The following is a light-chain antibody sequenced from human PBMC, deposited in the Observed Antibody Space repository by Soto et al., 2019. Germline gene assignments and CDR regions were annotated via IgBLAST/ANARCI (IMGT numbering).Light chain of an antibody. V-gene: IGLV2-14*01. CDR2: EVT. CDR1: SGDIGSYNR. CDR3: SSYTNINTRACV. J-gene: IGLJ1*01. Sequence: QSALTQPASVSGSPGQSITISCTGTSGDIGSYNRVSWYQQHPGKAPKLIIYEVTDRPSGVSNRCSGSKSGNTAALTISGLQDEDEAEYYCSSYTNINTRACVFGTGTKLTVL.